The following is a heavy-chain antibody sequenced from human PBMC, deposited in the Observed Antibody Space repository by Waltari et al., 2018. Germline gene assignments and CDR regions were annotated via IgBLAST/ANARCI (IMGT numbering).Heavy chain of an antibody. Sequence: QVQLVESGGGLVKHGGSLRLSCAASGFTFSDYYMSRISQAPGKGLEWVSYISSSGSTIYYADSVKDRFTISRDNAKNSLYLQMNSLRAEDTAVYYCAKYDYGDYGYFDYWGQGTLVTVSS. CDR3: AKYDYGDYGYFDY. D-gene: IGHD4-17*01. CDR2: ISSSGSTI. CDR1: GFTFSDYY. J-gene: IGHJ4*02. V-gene: IGHV3-11*04.